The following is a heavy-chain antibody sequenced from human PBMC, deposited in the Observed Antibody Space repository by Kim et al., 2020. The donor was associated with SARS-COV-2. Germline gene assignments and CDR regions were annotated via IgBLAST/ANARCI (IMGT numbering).Heavy chain of an antibody. CDR1: GFTFGDYV. Sequence: GGSLRLSCAASGFTFGDYVMHWVRQAPGRGLEWVSGISWNNGNLAYADSVKGRFTISRDDAKNSLYLQMNSLRDEDTALYYCTKDRRGNWKYVGVFDIWGQGTTVTISS. J-gene: IGHJ3*02. V-gene: IGHV3-9*01. CDR2: ISWNNGNL. D-gene: IGHD1-7*01. CDR3: TKDRRGNWKYVGVFDI.